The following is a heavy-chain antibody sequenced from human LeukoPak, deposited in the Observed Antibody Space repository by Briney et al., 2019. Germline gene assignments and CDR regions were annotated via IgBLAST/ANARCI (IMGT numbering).Heavy chain of an antibody. D-gene: IGHD2-8*01. CDR1: GGTFSSYA. J-gene: IGHJ6*03. CDR2: IIPIFGTA. Sequence: SVKVSCKASGGTFSSYAISWVRQAPGQGLEWMGGIIPIFGTANYAQKFQGRVTITADKSTSTAYMELSSLRSEDTAVYYCARSVSDVPNAGAAPSPIFYYYYMDVWGKGTTVTVSS. V-gene: IGHV1-69*06. CDR3: ARSVSDVPNAGAAPSPIFYYYYMDV.